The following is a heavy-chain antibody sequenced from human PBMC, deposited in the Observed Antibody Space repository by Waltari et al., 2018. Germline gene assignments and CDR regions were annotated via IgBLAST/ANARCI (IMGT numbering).Heavy chain of an antibody. V-gene: IGHV1-69*05. CDR2: IIPNLCTA. D-gene: IGHD1-26*01. J-gene: IGHJ6*03. CDR3: ARGVGSYYYYMDV. CDR1: GGTFSSYA. Sequence: QVQLVQSGAEVKKPGSSVKVSCKASGGTFSSYAISWVRQAPGQGLQWMGGIIPNLCTANSTQKFQGRVTIPTDESTRTAYMRLSSLKSEDTAVYYCARGVGSYYYYMDVWGKGTTVTVSS.